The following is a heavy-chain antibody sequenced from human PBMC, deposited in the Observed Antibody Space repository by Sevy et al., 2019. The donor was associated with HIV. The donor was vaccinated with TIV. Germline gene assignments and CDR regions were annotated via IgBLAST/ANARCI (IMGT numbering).Heavy chain of an antibody. CDR3: AKDHSYGSARPAW. J-gene: IGHJ4*02. V-gene: IGHV3-30*18. CDR2: ISYDGSNK. CDR1: GFTFSSYD. Sequence: GGSLRLPCAASGFTFSSYDMYWVRQAPGKGLEWVAVISYDGSNKYYADSVKGRFTISRDNSKNTLYLQMNSLRAEDTAVYYCAKDHSYGSARPAWWGQGTLVTVSS. D-gene: IGHD5-18*01.